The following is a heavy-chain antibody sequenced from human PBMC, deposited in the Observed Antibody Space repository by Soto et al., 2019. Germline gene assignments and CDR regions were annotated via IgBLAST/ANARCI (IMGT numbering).Heavy chain of an antibody. J-gene: IGHJ6*02. Sequence: EVQLVESGGVVVQPGGSLRLSCAASGFTFDDYTMHWVRQAPGKGLEWVSLISWDGGSTYYADSVKGRFTISRDNSKNSLYLQMNSLRTEDTALYYCAKDMFKSELGRSSSPGGYYYGMDVWGQGTTVTVSS. CDR3: AKDMFKSELGRSSSPGGYYYGMDV. V-gene: IGHV3-43*01. CDR1: GFTFDDYT. D-gene: IGHD6-6*01. CDR2: ISWDGGST.